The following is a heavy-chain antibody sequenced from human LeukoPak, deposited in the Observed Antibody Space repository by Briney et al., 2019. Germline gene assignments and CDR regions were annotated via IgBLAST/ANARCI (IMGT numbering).Heavy chain of an antibody. Sequence: GGSLRLSCAASGFTFRSYGMHWVRQAPGKGLEWVSVIYSGGSTYYADSVKGRFTISRDNSKNTLYLQMNSLRAEDTALYYCAREFHSYYYDSGGYYDYWGQGTLVTVSS. J-gene: IGHJ4*02. V-gene: IGHV3-66*01. CDR3: AREFHSYYYDSGGYYDY. CDR2: IYSGGST. CDR1: GFTFRSYG. D-gene: IGHD3-22*01.